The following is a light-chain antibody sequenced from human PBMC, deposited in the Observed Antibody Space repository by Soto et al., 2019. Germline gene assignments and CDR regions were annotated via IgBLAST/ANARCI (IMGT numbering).Light chain of an antibody. Sequence: DIVMTQYPLSLPVTPGEPASISCRSSQSLLHSNGYNYLDWYLQKPGQSPQLLIYLGSNRASGVPDRFSGRGSGTDFTLKISRVEAEDVGVYYCMQALQTPTFGGGTKVDIK. V-gene: IGKV2-28*01. CDR1: QSLLHSNGYNY. CDR3: MQALQTPT. CDR2: LGS. J-gene: IGKJ4*01.